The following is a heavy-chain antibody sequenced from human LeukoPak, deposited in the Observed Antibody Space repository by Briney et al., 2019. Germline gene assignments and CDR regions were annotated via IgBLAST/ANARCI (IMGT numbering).Heavy chain of an antibody. CDR2: IIPIFGTA. CDR3: ARRRDGYNQYDY. V-gene: IGHV1-69*05. CDR1: GGTFSSYA. Sequence: ASVKVSCKASGGTFSSYAISWVRQAPGPGLEWMGRIIPIFGTANYAQKFPGRVTITTDESTNTAYKEPSRLRSEHTAGYYRARRRDGYNQYDYWGQGTLVTVST. J-gene: IGHJ4*02. D-gene: IGHD5-24*01.